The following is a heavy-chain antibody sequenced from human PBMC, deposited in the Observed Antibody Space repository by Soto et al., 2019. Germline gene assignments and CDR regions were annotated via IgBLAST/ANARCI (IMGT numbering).Heavy chain of an antibody. Sequence: ASVKVSCKASGYTFTSYAISWVRQAPGQGLEWMGWISAYNGNTNYAQKLQGRVTMTTDTSTDTAYMELSSLRSEDTAVYYCVAGGTRWLQSPFDYWGQGTLVTVSS. D-gene: IGHD1-1*01. CDR2: ISAYNGNT. CDR1: GYTFTSYA. J-gene: IGHJ4*02. V-gene: IGHV1-18*01. CDR3: VAGGTRWLQSPFDY.